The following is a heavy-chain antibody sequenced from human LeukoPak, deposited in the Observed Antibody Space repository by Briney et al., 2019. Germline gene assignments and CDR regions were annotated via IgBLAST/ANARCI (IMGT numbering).Heavy chain of an antibody. D-gene: IGHD3-16*01. CDR2: ISYDDNYK. J-gene: IGHJ6*02. Sequence: GGSLRLACTASGFIFTNSGMHWVRQAPGKGLEWVAFISYDDNYKYYVDSVKGRFTISTDNSKKKLSLQMNSLRPEDSAIYYCARFWDYYGMDVRGQGNTVIV. CDR3: ARFWDYYGMDV. CDR1: GFIFTNSG. V-gene: IGHV3-30*03.